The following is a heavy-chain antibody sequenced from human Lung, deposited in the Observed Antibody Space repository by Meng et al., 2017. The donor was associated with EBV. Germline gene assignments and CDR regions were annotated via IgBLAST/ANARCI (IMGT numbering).Heavy chain of an antibody. D-gene: IGHD2-21*01. Sequence: GRLGQSGGKVKKPGASVKVSCKSSGYPFTNHDINWVRQATGQGLEWMGWMNPYTGNSGYAQKFQGRITMTRNISISTAYMDLSSLTFEDTAVYYCTRVNVDTSTTSHCGGDCYSDSWGQGTLVTVSS. CDR2: MNPYTGNS. CDR1: GYPFTNHD. CDR3: TRVNVDTSTTSHCGGDCYSDS. J-gene: IGHJ4*02. V-gene: IGHV1-8*02.